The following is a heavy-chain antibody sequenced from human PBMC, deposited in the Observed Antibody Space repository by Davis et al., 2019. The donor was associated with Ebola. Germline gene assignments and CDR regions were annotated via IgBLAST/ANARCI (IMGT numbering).Heavy chain of an antibody. Sequence: SLKISCAASGFTFDEHAMHWVRQVPGKGLQWVAGISLNSGRIVYADSVKGRFTISRENARNSLYLQMNSLRTEDTAVYYCVRPAFGSHYFDYWGQGILVTVSS. CDR2: ISLNSGRI. D-gene: IGHD2-2*01. CDR3: VRPAFGSHYFDY. V-gene: IGHV3-9*01. CDR1: GFTFDEHA. J-gene: IGHJ4*02.